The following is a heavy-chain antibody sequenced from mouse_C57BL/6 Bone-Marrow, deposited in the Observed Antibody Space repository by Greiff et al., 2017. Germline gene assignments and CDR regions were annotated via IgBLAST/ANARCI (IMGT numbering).Heavy chain of an antibody. V-gene: IGHV14-4*01. Sequence: VQLQQSGAELVRPGASAKLSCTASGFNIKDDYIHWVKQRPEQGLEWIGWIDPEIGDTEYASKFQGKATITSDTSSNTAYLQLSSLTSEDTAVYYCSSFDGNYFDFWGQGTPLTVAS. J-gene: IGHJ2*01. D-gene: IGHD2-3*01. CDR3: SSFDGNYFDF. CDR2: IDPEIGDT. CDR1: GFNIKDDY.